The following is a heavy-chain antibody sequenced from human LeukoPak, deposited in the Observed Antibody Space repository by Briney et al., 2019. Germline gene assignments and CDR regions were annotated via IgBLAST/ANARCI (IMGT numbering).Heavy chain of an antibody. J-gene: IGHJ4*02. V-gene: IGHV1-46*01. CDR2: INPSGGST. Sequence: ASVKVSCKASGYTFTSYYMHWVRQAPGQGLEWMGIINPSGGSTSYAQKFQGRDTMTRDTSTSTVYMELSSLRSEDTAVYYCARDGEEMAIDYWGQGTLVTVSS. CDR1: GYTFTSYY. CDR3: ARDGEEMAIDY. D-gene: IGHD5-24*01.